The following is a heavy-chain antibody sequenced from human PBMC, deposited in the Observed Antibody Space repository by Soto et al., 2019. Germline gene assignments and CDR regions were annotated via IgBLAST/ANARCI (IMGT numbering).Heavy chain of an antibody. D-gene: IGHD2-15*01. Sequence: GASVKVSCKASGYTFTSYGISWVRQAPGQGLEWMGWISAYNGNTNYAQKLQGRVTMTTDTSTSTAYMELRSLRSDDTVVYYCARLLGYCSGGSCSRDFDYWGQGTLVTVSS. CDR1: GYTFTSYG. CDR2: ISAYNGNT. J-gene: IGHJ4*02. V-gene: IGHV1-18*01. CDR3: ARLLGYCSGGSCSRDFDY.